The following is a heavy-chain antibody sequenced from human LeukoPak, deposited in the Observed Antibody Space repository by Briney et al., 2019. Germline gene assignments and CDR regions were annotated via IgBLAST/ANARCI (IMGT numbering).Heavy chain of an antibody. Sequence: SETLSLTCTVSGYSISSGYYWSWIRQPPGKGLEWIGYISYSGNTNYNPSLKSRVTISVDTSKNQFSLKLSSVTTADTAVYYCAKIPGDQLLHNWFDPWGQGTLVTVSS. V-gene: IGHV4-61*01. J-gene: IGHJ5*02. D-gene: IGHD2-2*01. CDR3: AKIPGDQLLHNWFDP. CDR2: ISYSGNT. CDR1: GYSISSGYY.